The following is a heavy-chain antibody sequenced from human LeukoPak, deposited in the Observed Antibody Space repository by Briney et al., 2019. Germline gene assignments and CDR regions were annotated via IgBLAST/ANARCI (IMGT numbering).Heavy chain of an antibody. CDR1: GFTVSSSY. Sequence: GGSLRLSCAASGFTVSSSYMSWVRQAPGKGLEWVSTIYSSGSTFYADSVKGRFTISRDNPKSTVYLQSNSLRAEDTAVYYCARSITIFGVVANYFDPWGQGTLVTVSS. J-gene: IGHJ5*02. D-gene: IGHD3-3*01. CDR2: IYSSGST. CDR3: ARSITIFGVVANYFDP. V-gene: IGHV3-53*01.